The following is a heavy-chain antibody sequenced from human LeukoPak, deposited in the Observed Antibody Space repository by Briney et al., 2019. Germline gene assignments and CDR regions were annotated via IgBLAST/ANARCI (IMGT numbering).Heavy chain of an antibody. V-gene: IGHV3-7*01. D-gene: IGHD4-23*01. CDR2: IIQDGSEK. J-gene: IGHJ4*02. CDR1: GFTFSSYW. Sequence: PGGCLRLSCAASGFTFSSYWMTWVRQAPGKGLEWVANIIQDGSEKYYVDSVRGRFTVSRDNAKNSLFLQMDSLRAEDTAVYYCARDLRATVVTAGPEFWGQGTLVTVSS. CDR3: ARDLRATVVTAGPEF.